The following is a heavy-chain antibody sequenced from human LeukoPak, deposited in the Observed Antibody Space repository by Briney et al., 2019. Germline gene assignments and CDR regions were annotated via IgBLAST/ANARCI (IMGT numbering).Heavy chain of an antibody. Sequence: GGSLRLSCAASGFSFSSYVMSWVRQAPGKGLEWVSAVSGSGGSTYSADSVKGRFTISRDNSKNMVYLQTSGLRAEDTAVYYCARAGSWSSRPYFDYWGQGILVSVSS. CDR2: VSGSGGST. CDR1: GFSFSSYV. J-gene: IGHJ4*02. D-gene: IGHD1-26*01. CDR3: ARAGSWSSRPYFDY. V-gene: IGHV3-23*01.